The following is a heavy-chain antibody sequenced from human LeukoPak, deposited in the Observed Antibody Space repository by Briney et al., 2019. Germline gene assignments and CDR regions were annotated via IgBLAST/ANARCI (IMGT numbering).Heavy chain of an antibody. CDR1: GFTFSSYS. CDR2: ISSSSSTI. J-gene: IGHJ6*02. D-gene: IGHD3-10*01. V-gene: IGHV3-48*04. CDR3: ARKGDGYYYGSGSPHGMDV. Sequence: GSLRLSCAASGFTFSSYSMNWVRQAPGKGLEGVSYISSSSSTIYYADSVKGRFTISRDNAKNSLYLQMNSLRAEDTAVYYCARKGDGYYYGSGSPHGMDVWGQGTTVTVSS.